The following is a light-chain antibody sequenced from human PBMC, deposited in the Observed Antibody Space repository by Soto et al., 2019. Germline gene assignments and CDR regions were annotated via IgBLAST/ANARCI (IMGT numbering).Light chain of an antibody. CDR1: SSDVGVYNY. V-gene: IGLV2-14*01. CDR3: SSYTSSSTI. J-gene: IGLJ2*01. CDR2: EVS. Sequence: QSALTQPASVSGSPGQSITISCTATSSDVGVYNYVSWYQQHPGKAPKLMIYEVSNRPSGVSNRFSGSKSDNTASLTISGLQAEDEADYYCSSYTSSSTIFGGGTKLTVL.